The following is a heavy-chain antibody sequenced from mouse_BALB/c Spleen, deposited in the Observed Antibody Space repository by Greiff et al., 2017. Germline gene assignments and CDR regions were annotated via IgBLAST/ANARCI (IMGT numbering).Heavy chain of an antibody. CDR1: GFTFSSFG. Sequence: EVQRVESGGGLVQPGGSRKLSCAASGFTFSSFGMHWVRQAPEKGLEWVAYISSGSSTIYYADTVKGRFTISRDNPKNTLFLQMTSLRSEDTAMYYCARKSSYGGFAYWGQGTLVTVSA. J-gene: IGHJ3*01. CDR2: ISSGSSTI. V-gene: IGHV5-17*02. CDR3: ARKSSYGGFAY. D-gene: IGHD1-1*01.